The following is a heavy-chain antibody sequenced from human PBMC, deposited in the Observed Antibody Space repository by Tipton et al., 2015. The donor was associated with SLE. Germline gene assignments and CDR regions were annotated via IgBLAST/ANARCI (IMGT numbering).Heavy chain of an antibody. CDR3: ARGGWLEDAFDI. CDR1: GFTFDDYA. D-gene: IGHD3-22*01. Sequence: SLRLSCAASGFTFDDYAMHWVRQAPGKGLEWVSGISWNSGSIGYADSVKGRFTISRDNAKNSLYLQMNSLRAEDTAVYYCARGGWLEDAFDIWGQGTMVTVFS. J-gene: IGHJ3*02. CDR2: ISWNSGSI. V-gene: IGHV3-9*01.